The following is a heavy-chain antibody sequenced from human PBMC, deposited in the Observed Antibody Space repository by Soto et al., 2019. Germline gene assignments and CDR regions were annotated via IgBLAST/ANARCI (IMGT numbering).Heavy chain of an antibody. J-gene: IGHJ4*02. CDR2: IIPIFGTA. Sequence: QVQLVQSGAEVKKPGSSVKVSCKASGGTFSSYAISWVRQAPGQGLEWMGGIIPIFGTANNAQKFQGRVTITADESTSTAYMELSSLRSEDTAVYYCARPRGYCSGGSCYTTFPFDFWGQGTLVTVSS. CDR1: GGTFSSYA. D-gene: IGHD2-15*01. V-gene: IGHV1-69*01. CDR3: ARPRGYCSGGSCYTTFPFDF.